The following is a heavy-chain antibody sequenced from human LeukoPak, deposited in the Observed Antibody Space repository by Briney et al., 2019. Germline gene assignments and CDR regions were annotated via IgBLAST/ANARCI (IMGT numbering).Heavy chain of an antibody. D-gene: IGHD2-2*01. CDR1: GFTFSSYW. CDR2: IKHDGSEE. V-gene: IGHV3-7*01. Sequence: GGSLRLSCAASGFTFSSYWMSWVRQAPGKGLEWVANIKHDGSEEYYVDSVKGRFTISRDNAKNSLYLQMNSLRAEDTAVYYCAREVPGAMRAFDIWGQGTMVTVSS. CDR3: AREVPGAMRAFDI. J-gene: IGHJ3*02.